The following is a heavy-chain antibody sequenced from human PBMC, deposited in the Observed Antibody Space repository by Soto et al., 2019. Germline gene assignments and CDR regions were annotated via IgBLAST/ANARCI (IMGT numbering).Heavy chain of an antibody. V-gene: IGHV1-69*06. CDR1: GDTFRNYA. CDR3: ARDLGGCSAGSCRYNWFDS. J-gene: IGHJ5*01. D-gene: IGHD2-15*01. Sequence: QVQLVQSGAEVKKPGSSVKVSCKASGDTFRNYAISWVRQAPGQGLEWMGGIIPIYGTANYAQKFQDRVTITADTSTSTADMELSSLRSEDTAVHYCARDLGGCSAGSCRYNWFDSWGQGTLVSVSS. CDR2: IIPIYGTA.